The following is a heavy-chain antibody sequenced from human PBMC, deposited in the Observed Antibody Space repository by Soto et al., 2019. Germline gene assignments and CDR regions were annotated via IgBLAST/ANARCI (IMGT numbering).Heavy chain of an antibody. V-gene: IGHV3-74*01. CDR2: INSDGSST. CDR3: ARDLIGNGDYVY. D-gene: IGHD4-17*01. J-gene: IGHJ4*02. CDR1: GSTFISNW. Sequence: EVQLVKSGGGLVQPGGSQSLSFAPSGSTFISNWMHGVRQAPGKGLVWVSRINSDGSSTSYADSVKGRFTISRDNAKNTLYLQMNSLRAEDTAVYYCARDLIGNGDYVYWGQGTLVTVSS.